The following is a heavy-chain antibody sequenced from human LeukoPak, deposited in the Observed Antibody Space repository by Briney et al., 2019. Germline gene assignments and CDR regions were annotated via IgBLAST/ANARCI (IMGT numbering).Heavy chain of an antibody. V-gene: IGHV3-23*01. J-gene: IGHJ4*02. CDR1: GFTFSSYA. CDR2: ISGSGGST. CDR3: AKGADCGGDCWYFDY. D-gene: IGHD2-21*02. Sequence: GGSLRLSCAASGFTFSSYAMSWVRQAPEKGLEWVSVISGSGGSTYYADSVKGRFTISRDNSKNTLYLQMNSLRAEDTAVYYCAKGADCGGDCWYFDYWGQGTLVTVSS.